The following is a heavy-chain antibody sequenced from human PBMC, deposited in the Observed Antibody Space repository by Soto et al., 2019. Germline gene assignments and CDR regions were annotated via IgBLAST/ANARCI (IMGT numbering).Heavy chain of an antibody. Sequence: SQTLSLTCAISGDSVSSNSAAWNRIRQSPSRGLEWLGRTYYRSKWYNDYAVSVKSRITISLDTSKNQFSLQLDSVTPEDTAVYYCARSLYLVGYDFNYYYYGMDVWGQGTTVTV. CDR1: GDSVSSNSAA. V-gene: IGHV6-1*01. CDR3: ARSLYLVGYDFNYYYYGMDV. D-gene: IGHD3-16*02. J-gene: IGHJ6*02. CDR2: TYYRSKWYN.